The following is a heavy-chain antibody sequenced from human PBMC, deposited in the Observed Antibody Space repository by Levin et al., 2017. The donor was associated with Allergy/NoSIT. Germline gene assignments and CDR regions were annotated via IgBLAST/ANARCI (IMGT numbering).Heavy chain of an antibody. CDR1: GLIFSDFI. CDR3: ATERGATTFDI. Sequence: PGGSLRLSCATSGLIFSDFILHWVRQAPGKGLDWVAVIWYDGAQKWYADSVRGRFIISRDNSKNTLYLQMNNLRAEDTATYYCATERGATTFDIWGQGTMVTVSS. J-gene: IGHJ3*02. CDR2: IWYDGAQK. V-gene: IGHV3-33*01.